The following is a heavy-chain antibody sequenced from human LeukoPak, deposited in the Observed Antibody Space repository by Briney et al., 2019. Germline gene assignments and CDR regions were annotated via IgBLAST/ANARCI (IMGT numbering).Heavy chain of an antibody. CDR1: GLTFSSYA. D-gene: IGHD6-19*01. J-gene: IGHJ4*02. V-gene: IGHV3-23*01. CDR3: AKVGLQAVAGTLGGY. Sequence: GGSLRLSCAASGLTFSSYAMSWVRQAPGKGLEWVSAISGSGGSTYYADSVKGRFTISRDNSKNTLYLQMNSLRAEDTAVYYCAKVGLQAVAGTLGGYWGQGTLVTVSS. CDR2: ISGSGGST.